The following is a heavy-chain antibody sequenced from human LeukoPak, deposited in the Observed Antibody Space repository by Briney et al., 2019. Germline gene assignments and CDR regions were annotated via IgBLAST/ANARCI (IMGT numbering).Heavy chain of an antibody. J-gene: IGHJ6*02. CDR2: ISGSGGHT. CDR3: AKGLWDYYGSGIMYYTMDV. D-gene: IGHD3-10*01. Sequence: GGSLRLSCAASGFTFSTYAMSWVRQAPGKGLEWVSAISGSGGHTYYADSVKGRFTISRDNSKNTLYMQMNSLRAEDTAVYYCAKGLWDYYGSGIMYYTMDVWGQGTTVTVSS. CDR1: GFTFSTYA. V-gene: IGHV3-23*01.